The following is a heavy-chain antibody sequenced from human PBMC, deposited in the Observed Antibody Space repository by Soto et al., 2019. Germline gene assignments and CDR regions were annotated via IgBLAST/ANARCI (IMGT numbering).Heavy chain of an antibody. Sequence: PVGSVRLSCAASGFTFSSYGMHWVRQAPGKGLEWVAVIWYDGSNKYYADSVKGRFTISRDNSKNTLYLQMNSLRAEDTAVYYCARDSFIMGAPGYWGQGTLVTV. D-gene: IGHD3-10*01. J-gene: IGHJ4*02. CDR2: IWYDGSNK. CDR1: GFTFSSYG. CDR3: ARDSFIMGAPGY. V-gene: IGHV3-33*08.